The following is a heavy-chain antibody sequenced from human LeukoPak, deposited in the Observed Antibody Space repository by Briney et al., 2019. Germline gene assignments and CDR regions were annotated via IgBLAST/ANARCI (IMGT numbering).Heavy chain of an antibody. Sequence: QTGGSLRLSCAASGFTFSSYSMNWVRQAPAKGLEWVAYISTLSGTIYYADSVKGRFTISRDNAKNSLYLQMDSLRDEDTAVYYCARLWSGTRPPDNWGQGTLVTVSS. CDR2: ISTLSGTI. V-gene: IGHV3-48*02. J-gene: IGHJ4*02. D-gene: IGHD3/OR15-3a*01. CDR3: ARLWSGTRPPDN. CDR1: GFTFSSYS.